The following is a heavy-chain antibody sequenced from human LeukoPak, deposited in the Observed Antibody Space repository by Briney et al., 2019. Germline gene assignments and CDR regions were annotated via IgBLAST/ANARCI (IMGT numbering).Heavy chain of an antibody. D-gene: IGHD6-6*01. Sequence: ASVKVSCKASGYTFTSYYMHWVRQAPGQGLEWMGIINPSGGSTSYAQKFQGRVTMTRDMSTSTVYMELSSLRSEDTAVYYCAREPVYSSSLGDQDCYYYYMDVWGKGTTVTVSS. J-gene: IGHJ6*03. V-gene: IGHV1-46*01. CDR2: INPSGGST. CDR3: AREPVYSSSLGDQDCYYYYMDV. CDR1: GYTFTSYY.